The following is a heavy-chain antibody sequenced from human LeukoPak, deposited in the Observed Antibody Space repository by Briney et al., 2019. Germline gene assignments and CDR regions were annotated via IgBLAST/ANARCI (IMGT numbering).Heavy chain of an antibody. Sequence: GGSLRLSCAGSGFTLSSYWMSWVRQAPGKGLEWVSVIYSGGSTYYADSVKGRFTISRDNSKNTLYLQMNSLRAEDTAVYYCAREARGVTRRGVIPAYWGQGTLVTVSS. CDR3: AREARGVTRRGVIPAY. CDR2: IYSGGST. J-gene: IGHJ4*02. V-gene: IGHV3-53*01. D-gene: IGHD4-17*01. CDR1: GFTLSSYW.